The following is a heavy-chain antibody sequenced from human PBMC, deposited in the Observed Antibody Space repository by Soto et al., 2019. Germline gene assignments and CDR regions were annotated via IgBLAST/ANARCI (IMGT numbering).Heavy chain of an antibody. V-gene: IGHV3-30-3*01. J-gene: IGHJ6*02. D-gene: IGHD2-8*02. CDR2: ISYDGSNK. CDR1: GFTFSSYA. CDR3: AGIDCTGNNCKPYYHYGMDV. Sequence: GGSLRLSCAASGFTFSSYAMHWVRQAPGKGLEWVAVISYDGSNKYYADSVKGRFTISRDNSKNTLYLQMNSLRAEDTAVYYCAGIDCTGNNCKPYYHYGMDVWGQGTTVTVSS.